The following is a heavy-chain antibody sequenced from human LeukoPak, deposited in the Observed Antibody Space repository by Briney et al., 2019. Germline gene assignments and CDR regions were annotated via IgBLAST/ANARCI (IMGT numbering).Heavy chain of an antibody. D-gene: IGHD3-10*01. CDR3: AREVGEAFDI. CDR1: GFTFSSYI. CDR2: ISSSSHI. V-gene: IGHV3-21*01. J-gene: IGHJ3*02. Sequence: KPGGSLRLSCAASGFTFSSYIINWVRQAPGKGLEWVSSISSSSHIYYADSVKGRFTISRDNPKNSLYLQMNSLTAEDTAVYYCAREVGEAFDIWGQGTMVTVSS.